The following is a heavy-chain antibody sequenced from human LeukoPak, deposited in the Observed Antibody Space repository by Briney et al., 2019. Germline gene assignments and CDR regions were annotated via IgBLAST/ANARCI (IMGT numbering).Heavy chain of an antibody. V-gene: IGHV3-74*01. D-gene: IGHD6-6*01. CDR3: ARGYSSSYRIDY. J-gene: IGHJ4*02. Sequence: GGSLRLSCAASGFTFSSYWMHWVRQAPGKGLVWVSRINTDGSTTTYADSVKGRFTISRDNAKNTLYLQMNSLSAEDTAVYYCARGYSSSYRIDYWGQGTLVTVSS. CDR2: INTDGSTT. CDR1: GFTFSSYW.